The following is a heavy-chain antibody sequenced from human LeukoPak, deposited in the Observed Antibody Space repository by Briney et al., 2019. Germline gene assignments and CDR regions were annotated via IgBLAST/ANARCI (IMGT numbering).Heavy chain of an antibody. CDR1: GFTFSSYA. CDR2: ISGSGGST. V-gene: IGHV3-23*01. D-gene: IGHD6-13*01. CDR3: AKDHLAAAGTLTFNWFDP. Sequence: GGSLTLSCAASGFTFSSYARSWVRQAPGKGLEWVSAISGSGGSTYYADSVKGRFTRSRDNSKNTLYLQMNSLRAEDTAVYYSAKDHLAAAGTLTFNWFDPWGQGTLVTVSS. J-gene: IGHJ5*02.